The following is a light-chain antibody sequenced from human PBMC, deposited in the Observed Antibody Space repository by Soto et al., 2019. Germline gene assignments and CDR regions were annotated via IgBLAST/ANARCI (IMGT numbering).Light chain of an antibody. V-gene: IGLV2-14*01. CDR3: NSYTTSSTVV. Sequence: QSVLTQPASVSGSPGQSITISCTGTSSDVGGYNYVSWYQQYPGKAPKLMIYDVRNRPSGVSNRFSGSKSGNTASLTISGLQAEDEADYYCNSYTTSSTVVFGGGTKVTVL. CDR2: DVR. CDR1: SSDVGGYNY. J-gene: IGLJ3*02.